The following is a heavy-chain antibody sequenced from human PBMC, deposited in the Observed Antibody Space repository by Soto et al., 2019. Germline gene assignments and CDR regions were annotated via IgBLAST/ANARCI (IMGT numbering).Heavy chain of an antibody. CDR3: ARDPIVVVVAVGGDTFDS. Sequence: QVQLVESGGGVVQPGRSLRLSCAASGFTFSSYAMHWVRQAPGKGLEWVAVISYDGSNKYYADSVKGRFTISRDNSKNTLYLQMNSLRAEDTAVYYCARDPIVVVVAVGGDTFDSWGQGTLVTVSS. CDR2: ISYDGSNK. CDR1: GFTFSSYA. V-gene: IGHV3-30-3*01. D-gene: IGHD2-15*01. J-gene: IGHJ4*02.